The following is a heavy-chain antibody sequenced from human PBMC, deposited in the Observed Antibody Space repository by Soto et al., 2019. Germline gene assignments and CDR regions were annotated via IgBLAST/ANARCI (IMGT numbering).Heavy chain of an antibody. D-gene: IGHD5-12*01. J-gene: IGHJ4*02. Sequence: GGSLRLSCAASGFTFSSYAMSWVRQAPGKGLEWVSAISGSGSSTYDADSVKGRFTISRDKSKDTLYLQMNSLRAEGTAVYYCAGSGYDLEKNRGQGTLVTVSS. V-gene: IGHV3-23*01. CDR3: AGSGYDLEKN. CDR1: GFTFSSYA. CDR2: ISGSGSST.